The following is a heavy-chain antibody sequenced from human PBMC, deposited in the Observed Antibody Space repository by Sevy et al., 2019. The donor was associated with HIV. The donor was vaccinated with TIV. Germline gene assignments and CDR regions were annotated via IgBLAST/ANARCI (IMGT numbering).Heavy chain of an antibody. J-gene: IGHJ4*02. CDR1: GFTFSDYY. CDR3: ASCRVAAADYYFDY. D-gene: IGHD6-13*01. V-gene: IGHV3-11*06. Sequence: GGSLRLSCAASGFTFSDYYMTWIRQAPGKGLEWVSYISTRSSYTNYADSVKGRFTISRDNAKNSLYLQMNSVRAEDAAVYYCASCRVAAADYYFDYWGQGTLVTVSS. CDR2: ISTRSSYT.